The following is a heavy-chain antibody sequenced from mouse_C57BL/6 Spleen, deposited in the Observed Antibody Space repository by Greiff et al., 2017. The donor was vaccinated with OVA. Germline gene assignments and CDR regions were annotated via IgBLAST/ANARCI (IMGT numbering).Heavy chain of an antibody. CDR2: IWSGGST. CDR3: AKNAYYSTPYAMDY. J-gene: IGHJ4*01. D-gene: IGHD2-5*01. V-gene: IGHV2-4*01. CDR1: GFSLTSYG. Sequence: VQLQQSGPGLVQPSQSLSITCTVSGFSLTSYGVHWVRQPPGKGLEWLGVIWSGGSTDYNAAFISRLSISKDNSKSQVFFKMNSLQADDTAIYYCAKNAYYSTPYAMDYWGQGTSVTVSS.